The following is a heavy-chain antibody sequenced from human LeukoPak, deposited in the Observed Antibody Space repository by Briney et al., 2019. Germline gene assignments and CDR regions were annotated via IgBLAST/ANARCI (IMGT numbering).Heavy chain of an antibody. CDR2: IYTSGST. J-gene: IGHJ4*02. D-gene: IGHD3-22*01. Sequence: PSETLSLTCTVSGGSISSYYWSWIRQPAGKGLEWIGRIYTSGSTNYNPSLKSRVTMSVDTSKNQFSLKLSSVTAADTAVYYCARGMYYYDSSGYYRFDYWGQGTLVTVPS. V-gene: IGHV4-4*07. CDR1: GGSISSYY. CDR3: ARGMYYYDSSGYYRFDY.